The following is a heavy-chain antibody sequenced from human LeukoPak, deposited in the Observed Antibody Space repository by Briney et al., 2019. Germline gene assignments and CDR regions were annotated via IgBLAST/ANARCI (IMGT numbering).Heavy chain of an antibody. CDR3: AREVYGDRTPDY. Sequence: EASVKVSCKASGYTFTSYGISWVRQAPGQGLEWMGWISAYNGNTDYAQKLQGRVTMTTDTSTCTAYMELRSLRSDDTAVYYCAREVYGDRTPDYWGQGTLVTVSS. CDR1: GYTFTSYG. J-gene: IGHJ4*02. V-gene: IGHV1-18*01. D-gene: IGHD4-17*01. CDR2: ISAYNGNT.